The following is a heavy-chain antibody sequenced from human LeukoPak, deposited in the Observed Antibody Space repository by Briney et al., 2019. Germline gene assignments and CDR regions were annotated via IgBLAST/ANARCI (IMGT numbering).Heavy chain of an antibody. J-gene: IGHJ4*02. CDR3: ARWVASPRFFDS. V-gene: IGHV1-18*01. D-gene: IGHD5-12*01. CDR2: INTNNGDT. Sequence: ASVKLSRKACGYTFNWYGISWVRQAPGQGPEWMGWINTNNGDTNYVQKLQGRVTMTTDASTSTAYMELRSLRSDDTAVYYCARWVASPRFFDSWGQGTLVTVSS. CDR1: GYTFNWYG.